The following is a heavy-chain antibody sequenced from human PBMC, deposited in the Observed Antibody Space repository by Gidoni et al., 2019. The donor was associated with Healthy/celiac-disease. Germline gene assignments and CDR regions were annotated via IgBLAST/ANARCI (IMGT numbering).Heavy chain of an antibody. CDR2: ISYDGSNK. J-gene: IGHJ4*02. Sequence: QEQLVESGGGVVQPGRSLRLSCAASGFTFSSYAMHWVRQAPGKGLEWVAVISYDGSNKYYADSVKGRFTISRDNSKNTLYLQMNSLRAEDTAVYYCARVSAAGYYFDYWGQGTLVTVSS. CDR1: GFTFSSYA. V-gene: IGHV3-30-3*01. D-gene: IGHD6-13*01. CDR3: ARVSAAGYYFDY.